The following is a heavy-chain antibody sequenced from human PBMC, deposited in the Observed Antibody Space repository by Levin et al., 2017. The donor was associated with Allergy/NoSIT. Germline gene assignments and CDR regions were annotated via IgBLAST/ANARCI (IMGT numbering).Heavy chain of an antibody. CDR1: GYSFNKYW. Sequence: PGESLKISCKGSGYSFNKYWIAWVRQMPGKGLEWMGVIFPGDSDTRYSPSFQGQVTMSADKSGTTAYLQWSSLKASDTAMYYCARLGLGGLSVGDYWGQGTLVTVSS. D-gene: IGHD3-16*01. J-gene: IGHJ4*02. CDR3: ARLGLGGLSVGDY. CDR2: IFPGDSDT. V-gene: IGHV5-51*01.